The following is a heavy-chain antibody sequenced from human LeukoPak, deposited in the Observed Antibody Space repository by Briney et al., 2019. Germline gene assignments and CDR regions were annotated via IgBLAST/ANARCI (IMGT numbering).Heavy chain of an antibody. CDR1: GYTFTGYY. D-gene: IGHD3-9*01. Sequence: GASVKVSCKASGYTFTGYYMHWVRQAPGQGLEWMGIFNPTYDIPIYAQTFEGRVTMTRDMSTSTVYLELSTLTSDDTAVYFCAKDPRNILTGDYDDFDIWGQGTMVIVSS. CDR3: AKDPRNILTGDYDDFDI. V-gene: IGHV1-46*01. CDR2: FNPTYDIP. J-gene: IGHJ3*02.